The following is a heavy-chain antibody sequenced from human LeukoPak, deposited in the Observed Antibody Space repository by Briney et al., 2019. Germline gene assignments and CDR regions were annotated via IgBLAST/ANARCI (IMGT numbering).Heavy chain of an antibody. Sequence: PGGSLRLSCAASGFTSSSYAMSWVRQAPGKGLEWVSSISGYGGNTYYADSVKGRFTISRDNSKNTLYMQMNSLRAEDTAVYYCAKLVTHFDYWGQGTLVTVSS. CDR3: AKLVTHFDY. V-gene: IGHV3-23*01. J-gene: IGHJ4*02. D-gene: IGHD4-23*01. CDR1: GFTSSSYA. CDR2: ISGYGGNT.